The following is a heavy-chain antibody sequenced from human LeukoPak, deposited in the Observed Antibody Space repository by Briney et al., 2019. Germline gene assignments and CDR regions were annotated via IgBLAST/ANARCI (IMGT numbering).Heavy chain of an antibody. J-gene: IGHJ4*02. V-gene: IGHV4-59*01. CDR3: ARPRTYYYDRSGYYEY. CDR1: GGSISSYH. Sequence: PSETLSLTCTVSGGSISSYHWSWLRQPSGKGLECIGYIYSSGSPNYNPSLKSRVTISVDTSRNQFSLKLSSVTAADTAVYYCARPRTYYYDRSGYYEYWGQGTLVTVSS. D-gene: IGHD3-22*01. CDR2: IYSSGSP.